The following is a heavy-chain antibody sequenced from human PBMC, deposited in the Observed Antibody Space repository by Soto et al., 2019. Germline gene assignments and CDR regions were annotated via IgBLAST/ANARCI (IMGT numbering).Heavy chain of an antibody. CDR3: ARPLWRDDYNWGYCDL. CDR1: GFTFSSYA. CDR2: ISYDGSNK. V-gene: IGHV3-30-3*01. D-gene: IGHD4-4*01. Sequence: QVQLVESGGGVVQPGRSLRLSCAASGFTFSSYAMHWVRQAPGKGLEGVAFISYDGSNKYYADSVKGRFTISRHKSKNTLYLQMNSVRAEDTAVYYCARPLWRDDYNWGYCDLWGSGALVTVSS. J-gene: IGHJ2*01.